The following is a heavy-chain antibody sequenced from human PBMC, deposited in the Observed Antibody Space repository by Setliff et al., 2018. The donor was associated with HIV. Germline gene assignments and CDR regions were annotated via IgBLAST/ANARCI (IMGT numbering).Heavy chain of an antibody. CDR2: INPSIVST. J-gene: IGHJ4*02. CDR1: GYKFTSYY. D-gene: IGHD3-9*01. Sequence: ASVKVSCKASGYKFTSYYIHWVRQAPGQGLEWMGIINPSIVSTTYAEKFQGRVAMTSDTSTGTVYMELSSLKPEDTAVYYCARSFDILTCDLDYWGQGTLVTVSS. V-gene: IGHV1-46*01. CDR3: ARSFDILTCDLDY.